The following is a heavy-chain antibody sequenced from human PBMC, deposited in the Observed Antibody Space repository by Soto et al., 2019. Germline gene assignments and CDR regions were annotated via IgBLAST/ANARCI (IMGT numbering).Heavy chain of an antibody. CDR2: ITPILGIA. V-gene: IGHV1-69*02. CDR1: GGTFSSYT. CDR3: ARFREPYGMGV. Sequence: QVQLVQSGAEVKKPGSSVKVSCKASGGTFSSYTISWVRQAPGQGLEWMGRITPILGIANYAQKFQGRVTITADKAASTAYMELSSLRAEDTAVYYCARFREPYGMGVWCQGTTVTVSS. J-gene: IGHJ6*02. D-gene: IGHD3-10*01.